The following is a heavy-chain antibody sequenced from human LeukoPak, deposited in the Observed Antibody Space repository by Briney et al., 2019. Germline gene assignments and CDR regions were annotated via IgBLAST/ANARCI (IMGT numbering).Heavy chain of an antibody. Sequence: ASVKVSCTASGYTFTGYYMHWVRQAPGQGLEWMGRINPNSGGTNYAQKFQGRVTMTRDTSISTAYMELSRPRSDDTAVYYCAITAMVTKYYTYYFDYWGQGTLVTVSS. D-gene: IGHD5-18*01. V-gene: IGHV1-2*06. CDR1: GYTFTGYY. CDR3: AITAMVTKYYTYYFDY. J-gene: IGHJ4*02. CDR2: INPNSGGT.